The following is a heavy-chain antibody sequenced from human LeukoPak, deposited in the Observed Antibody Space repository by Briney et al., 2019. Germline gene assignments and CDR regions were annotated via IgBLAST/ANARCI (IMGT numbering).Heavy chain of an antibody. J-gene: IGHJ3*02. CDR3: AKQRSGSYYSAYQI. D-gene: IGHD1-26*01. CDR1: GFTFRSYA. V-gene: IGHV3-23*01. CDR2: LSGGGGGT. Sequence: GGSLRLSCVASGFTFRSYAMNWVRQAPGKGLEWVSTLSGGGGGTYYADSVKGRFTISRDNSKSTLYLQMKSLRAEDTAVYYCAKQRSGSYYSAYQIWGQGTMVTVSS.